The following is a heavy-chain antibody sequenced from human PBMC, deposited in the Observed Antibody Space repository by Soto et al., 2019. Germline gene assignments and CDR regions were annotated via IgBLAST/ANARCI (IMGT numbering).Heavy chain of an antibody. CDR2: IRGSGGVT. V-gene: IGHV3-23*01. CDR1: GFTFSTYA. D-gene: IGHD3-22*01. Sequence: GGSLRLSCAASGFTFSTYAMTWVRQAPGKGLEWVSAIRGSGGVTYYADSVKGRFSISRDNSKNMLYLQMNSLGAEDTAVYYCAKDQDRYYFDSTGFPTDYWGQGTLVTVSS. J-gene: IGHJ4*02. CDR3: AKDQDRYYFDSTGFPTDY.